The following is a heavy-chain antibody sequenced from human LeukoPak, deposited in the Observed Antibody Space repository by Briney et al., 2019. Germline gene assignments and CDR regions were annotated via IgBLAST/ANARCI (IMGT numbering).Heavy chain of an antibody. CDR3: ARERFDGVGSGPAYQLLWFGGKFDC. D-gene: IGHD3-10*01. V-gene: IGHV1-69*01. Sequence: ASVKVSCKASGGTFSSYAISWVRQAPGQGLEWMGGIIPIFGTANYAQKFQGRVTITADESTSTAYMELSSLRSEDTAVYYCARERFDGVGSGPAYQLLWFGGKFDCWGQGTLVTVSS. CDR1: GGTFSSYA. CDR2: IIPIFGTA. J-gene: IGHJ4*02.